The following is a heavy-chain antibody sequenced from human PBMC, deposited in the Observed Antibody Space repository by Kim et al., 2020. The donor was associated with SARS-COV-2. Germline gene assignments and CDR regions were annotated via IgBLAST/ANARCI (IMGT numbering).Heavy chain of an antibody. CDR3: ARVRRYSYGYGYYYYYMDV. J-gene: IGHJ6*03. V-gene: IGHV4-34*01. Sequence: SRVTIAVDTSKNQFSLKLSSVTAADTAVYYCARVRRYSYGYGYYYYYMDVWGKGTTVTVSS. D-gene: IGHD5-18*01.